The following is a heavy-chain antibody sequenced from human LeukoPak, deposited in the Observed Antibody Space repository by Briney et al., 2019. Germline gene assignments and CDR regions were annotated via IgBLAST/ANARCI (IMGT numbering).Heavy chain of an antibody. Sequence: GGSLRLSCAASGFTFSSYWMHWVREAPGKGLVWVSRINSDGSSTSYADSVKGRFTISRDNAKNTLYLQMNSLRAEDTAVYYCARGDGWELPLDYWGQGTLVTVSS. CDR1: GFTFSSYW. J-gene: IGHJ4*02. V-gene: IGHV3-74*01. D-gene: IGHD1-26*01. CDR3: ARGDGWELPLDY. CDR2: INSDGSST.